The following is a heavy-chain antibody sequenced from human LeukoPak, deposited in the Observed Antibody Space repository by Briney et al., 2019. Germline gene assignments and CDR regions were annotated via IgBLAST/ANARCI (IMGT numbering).Heavy chain of an antibody. D-gene: IGHD3-22*01. Sequence: GASVKVSCKXSGYTFTGYYMHWVRQAPGQGLEWMGRINPNSCGTNYAQKFQGRVTMTRDTSISTAYMELSRLRSDDTAVYYCARGTYYYDSSGYYSLEYWGQGTLVTVSS. CDR3: ARGTYYYDSSGYYSLEY. CDR1: GYTFTGYY. J-gene: IGHJ4*02. V-gene: IGHV1-2*06. CDR2: INPNSCGT.